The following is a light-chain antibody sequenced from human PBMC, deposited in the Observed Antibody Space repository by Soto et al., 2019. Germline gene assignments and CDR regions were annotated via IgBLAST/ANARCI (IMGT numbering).Light chain of an antibody. CDR2: RAS. CDR1: QTIYYN. Sequence: IVMTQSPATLSVSPGESATLSCRASQTIYYNVAWYQHRPGQAPRLLIYRASTRATGVPARFSGSGSGTEFTITISSLQSEDFTVYSCLQYHNLWAFGQGTKVEI. V-gene: IGKV3-15*01. CDR3: LQYHNLWA. J-gene: IGKJ1*01.